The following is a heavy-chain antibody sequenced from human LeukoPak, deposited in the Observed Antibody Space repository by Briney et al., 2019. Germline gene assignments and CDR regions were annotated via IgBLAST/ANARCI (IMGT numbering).Heavy chain of an antibody. Sequence: GGSLRLSCVASGFSFGKYWMSWVRQAPGKGLEWVAVIWYDGSNKYYADSVKGRFTISRDNSKNTLYLQMNSLRAEDTAVYYCARDLYSSSSYGMDVWGQGTTVTVSS. D-gene: IGHD6-6*01. CDR1: GFSFGKYW. J-gene: IGHJ6*02. V-gene: IGHV3-33*07. CDR3: ARDLYSSSSYGMDV. CDR2: IWYDGSNK.